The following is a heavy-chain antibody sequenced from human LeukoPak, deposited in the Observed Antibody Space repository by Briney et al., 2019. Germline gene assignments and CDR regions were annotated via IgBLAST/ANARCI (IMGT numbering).Heavy chain of an antibody. CDR2: VSASGAST. J-gene: IGHJ4*02. D-gene: IGHD6-19*01. Sequence: PGGSLRLSCAASGFSFSNYAMSLVRQAPGKGLEWVSGVSASGASTYSEDSVKGRFVISRDNSKNTVFLQMNSLRAEDTAVYYCARQHTGWYVDYWGQGILVTVSS. CDR3: ARQHTGWYVDY. CDR1: GFSFSNYA. V-gene: IGHV3-23*01.